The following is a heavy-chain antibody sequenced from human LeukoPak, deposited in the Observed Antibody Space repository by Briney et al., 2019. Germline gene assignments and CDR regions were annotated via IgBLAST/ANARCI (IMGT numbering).Heavy chain of an antibody. CDR3: AREYYYGSLGDAFDI. Sequence: GGSLRLSCAASGFTFSSYEMNWVRQAPGKGLDWVSYISSGSTMYYADSVKGRFTISRDNAKNSLYLQMNSLRAEDTAVYYCAREYYYGSLGDAFDIWGQGTMVTVSS. D-gene: IGHD3-10*01. V-gene: IGHV3-48*03. J-gene: IGHJ3*02. CDR1: GFTFSSYE. CDR2: ISSGSTM.